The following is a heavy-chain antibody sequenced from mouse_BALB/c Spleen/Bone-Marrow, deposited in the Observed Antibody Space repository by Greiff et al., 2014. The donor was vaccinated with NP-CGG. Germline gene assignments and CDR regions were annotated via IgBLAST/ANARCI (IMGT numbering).Heavy chain of an antibody. J-gene: IGHJ4*01. Sequence: VQLKQSGPELVKPGASVKMSCKASGYTFTSYIIHWVKQKPGQGLEWIGYINPSNDGTKYNENFKGKATLTSDKSSSTAYMEFNSLTPEDSAVYYCASTTPKARYYTMDYWGQGTSVTVSS. CDR2: INPSNDGT. V-gene: IGHV1-14*01. CDR1: GYTFTSYI. CDR3: ASTTPKARYYTMDY. D-gene: IGHD1-2*01.